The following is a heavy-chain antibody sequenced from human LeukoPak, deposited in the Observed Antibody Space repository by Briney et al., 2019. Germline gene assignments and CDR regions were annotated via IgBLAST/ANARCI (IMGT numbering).Heavy chain of an antibody. Sequence: PSETLSLTCTVSGGSMTSNYFYWSWIRQPAGKGLEWIGRISSTGNANYSPSLKSRVTISVDTSKNQFSLRMNSVTAADTAMYYCARDFPGVAAHYYYYMDVWGKGTTVLVSS. CDR1: GGSMTSNYFY. D-gene: IGHD3-3*01. V-gene: IGHV4-61*02. J-gene: IGHJ6*03. CDR3: ARDFPGVAAHYYYYMDV. CDR2: ISSTGNA.